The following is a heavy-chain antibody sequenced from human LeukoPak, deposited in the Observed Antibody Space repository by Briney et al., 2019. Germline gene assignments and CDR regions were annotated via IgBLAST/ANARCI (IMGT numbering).Heavy chain of an antibody. J-gene: IGHJ4*02. CDR1: GFTFSSFG. CDR3: ARDRDYDSANFDY. V-gene: IGHV3-33*01. D-gene: IGHD3-22*01. CDR2: IWYDGGHK. Sequence: GGSLRLSCAASGFTFSSFGMHWVRQAPGEGLEWVAVIWYDGGHKYYADSVKGRFSISRDNSKNTLYLQMSSLRAEDTAVYYCARDRDYDSANFDYWGQGTLVTVSS.